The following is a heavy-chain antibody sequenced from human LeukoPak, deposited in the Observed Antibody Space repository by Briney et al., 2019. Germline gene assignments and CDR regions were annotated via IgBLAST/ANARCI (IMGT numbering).Heavy chain of an antibody. CDR1: GDSFSSVTDY. Sequence: SETLSLTCTVSGDSFSSVTDYWAWIRQPPGKGLEWIASGDYSGGKYYNPSLESRVAISTDMSKSQISLKPTSVTGADTAVYYCARGAPPQNWGQGTLVTVSS. CDR2: GDYSGGK. V-gene: IGHV4-39*07. J-gene: IGHJ4*02. CDR3: ARGAPPQN.